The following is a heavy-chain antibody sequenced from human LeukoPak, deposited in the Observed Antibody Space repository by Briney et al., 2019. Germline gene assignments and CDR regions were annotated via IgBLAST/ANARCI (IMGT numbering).Heavy chain of an antibody. Sequence: ASVKVSCKSSGYTFTDYYIRLVRQPPAQGREWMGGININSGDTHFAQKFQGMVTMTRDTSSSTAYMELSRLRSDDTAVFYCARTNTSGYYPPTLRYWGQGTLVAVSS. J-gene: IGHJ4*02. CDR1: GYTFTDYY. V-gene: IGHV1-2*02. CDR3: ARTNTSGYYPPTLRY. CDR2: ININSGDT. D-gene: IGHD3-22*01.